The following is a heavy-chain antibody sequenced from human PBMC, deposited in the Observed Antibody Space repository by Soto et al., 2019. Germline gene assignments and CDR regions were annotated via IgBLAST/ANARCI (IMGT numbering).Heavy chain of an antibody. D-gene: IGHD2-15*01. J-gene: IGHJ4*02. CDR2: IKQDGSEK. CDR3: ARYCSGGSCYDGYFDY. CDR1: GFNFSSYW. Sequence: GGSLRLSCAASGFNFSSYWMSWVRQAPGKGLEWVANIKQDGSEKYYVDSVKGRFTISRDNAKNSLYLQMNSLRAEDTAVYYCARYCSGGSCYDGYFDYWGQGTLVTVSS. V-gene: IGHV3-7*01.